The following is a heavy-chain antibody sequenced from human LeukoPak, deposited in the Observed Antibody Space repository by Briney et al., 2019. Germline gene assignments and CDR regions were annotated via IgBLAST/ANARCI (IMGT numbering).Heavy chain of an antibody. V-gene: IGHV1-2*02. Sequence: ASVKVSCKASGYTFTGYYMHWVRQAPGQGFEWMGWINPNSGGTNYAQKFQGRVTMTRDTSISTAYMELSRLRSDDTAVYYCTGSGSSWKRGYYYYYMDVWGKGTTVTISS. CDR1: GYTFTGYY. J-gene: IGHJ6*03. CDR2: INPNSGGT. D-gene: IGHD6-13*01. CDR3: TGSGSSWKRGYYYYYMDV.